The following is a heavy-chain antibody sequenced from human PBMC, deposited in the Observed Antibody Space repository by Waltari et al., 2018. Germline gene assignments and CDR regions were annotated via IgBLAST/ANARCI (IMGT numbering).Heavy chain of an antibody. Sequence: EVQLVESGGGLVQPGGSLRLSCAASGFTFSGYWMCWVRQAPGKGLVWVSRINGDGSRTYYADSVKGRFTISRDNAKNTLYLQMNSLSAEDTAIYYCARGHLTGYCNDYWGQGTLVTVSS. D-gene: IGHD3-9*01. V-gene: IGHV3-74*01. CDR2: INGDGSRT. CDR3: ARGHLTGYCNDY. CDR1: GFTFSGYW. J-gene: IGHJ4*02.